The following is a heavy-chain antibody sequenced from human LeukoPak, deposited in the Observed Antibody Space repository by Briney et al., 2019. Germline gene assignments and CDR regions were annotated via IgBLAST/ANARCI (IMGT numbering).Heavy chain of an antibody. CDR3: ARSVIAVAGYDAFDI. CDR1: GFTFSAYS. J-gene: IGHJ3*02. D-gene: IGHD6-19*01. Sequence: GGSLRLSCAASGFTFSAYSMNWVRQAPGKGLDWVSYISSRSFTIYYADSVKGRFTISRDSAKNSLYLEMNSLRDEDTAVYYCARSVIAVAGYDAFDIWGQGTVVTVSS. V-gene: IGHV3-48*02. CDR2: ISSRSFTI.